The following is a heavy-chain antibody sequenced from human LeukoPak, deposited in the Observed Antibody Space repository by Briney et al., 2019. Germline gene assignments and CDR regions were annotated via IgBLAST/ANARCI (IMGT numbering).Heavy chain of an antibody. CDR1: GFTFSDHY. J-gene: IGHJ4*02. V-gene: IGHV3-72*01. CDR2: TRNKANSYTT. D-gene: IGHD3-3*01. Sequence: GGSLRLFCAASGFTFSDHYMDWVRQAPGRGLEWVGRTRNKANSYTTEYAASVIGIFTISRDDSKTSLYLQMNSLKTEDTAVYYCARYDFWSGYIDYWGQGTLVTVSS. CDR3: ARYDFWSGYIDY.